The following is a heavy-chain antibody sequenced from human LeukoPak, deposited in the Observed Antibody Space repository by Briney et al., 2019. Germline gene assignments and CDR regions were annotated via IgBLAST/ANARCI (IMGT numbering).Heavy chain of an antibody. J-gene: IGHJ4*02. CDR2: IKQDGSEK. CDR1: GFTFSRNW. CDR3: AKDREWLGLIVDY. D-gene: IGHD6-19*01. Sequence: PGGSLRLSCAASGFTFSRNWMSWVRQAPGKGLEWVANIKQDGSEKYYVDSVKGRFTISRDNAENSLYLQMNSLRAEDTAVCYCAKDREWLGLIVDYWGQGTLVTVSS. V-gene: IGHV3-7*01.